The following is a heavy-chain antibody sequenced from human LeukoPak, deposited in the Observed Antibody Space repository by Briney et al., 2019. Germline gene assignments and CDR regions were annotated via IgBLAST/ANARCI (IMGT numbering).Heavy chain of an antibody. Sequence: GASVKVSCKASGYTFTSYYMHWVRQAPGQGLEWMGIINPSGGSTSYAQRFQGRVTMSVDTSKNQFSLKLSSVTAADTAVYYCARGKGGNDLNFFDYWGQGTLVTVSS. V-gene: IGHV1-46*01. CDR2: INPSGGST. CDR3: ARGKGGNDLNFFDY. CDR1: GYTFTSYY. D-gene: IGHD4-23*01. J-gene: IGHJ4*02.